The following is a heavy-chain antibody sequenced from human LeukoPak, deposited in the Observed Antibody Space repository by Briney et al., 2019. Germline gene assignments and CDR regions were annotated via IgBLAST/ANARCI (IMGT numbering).Heavy chain of an antibody. CDR2: IIPIFGTA. J-gene: IGHJ4*02. D-gene: IGHD2-2*01. CDR1: GGTFSSYA. Sequence: SVKVSCKASGGTFSSYAISWVRQAPGQGLEWMGGIIPIFGTANYAQKFQGRVTITADESTSTAYMELSSLRSEDTAVYYCARGYCSSTSCYGSYYFDYWGQGTLVTVPS. V-gene: IGHV1-69*13. CDR3: ARGYCSSTSCYGSYYFDY.